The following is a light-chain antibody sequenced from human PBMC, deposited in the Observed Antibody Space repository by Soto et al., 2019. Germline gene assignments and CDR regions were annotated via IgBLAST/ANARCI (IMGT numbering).Light chain of an antibody. J-gene: IGKJ1*01. CDR2: DAS. CDR1: QSVSSY. CDR3: QQRSNWPPWT. Sequence: VFTQSPATLSLSPGERATLSCRASQSVSSYLAWYQQKPGQAPRLLIYDASNRATGIPARFSGSGSGTDFTLTISSLEPEDFAVYYCQQRSNWPPWTFGQGTKVDIK. V-gene: IGKV3-11*01.